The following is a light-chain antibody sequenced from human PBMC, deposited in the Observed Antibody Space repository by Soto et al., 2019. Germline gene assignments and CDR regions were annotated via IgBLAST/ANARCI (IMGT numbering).Light chain of an antibody. CDR1: QSVGSH. J-gene: IGKJ5*01. CDR2: DAS. V-gene: IGKV3-11*01. Sequence: EIVLTQSPAPLSLSPGERAALSCRASQSVGSHLAWYQQKPGQAPRLLIYDASNRATGIPARFSGSGSGTDFTLTISSLEPEDFAVYNCQHRTNWPPVTFGQGTRLEIK. CDR3: QHRTNWPPVT.